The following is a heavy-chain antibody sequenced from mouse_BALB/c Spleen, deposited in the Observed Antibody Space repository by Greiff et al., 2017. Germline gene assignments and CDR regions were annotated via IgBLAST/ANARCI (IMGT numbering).Heavy chain of an antibody. CDR3: ARVYGNYWYFDV. D-gene: IGHD2-1*01. J-gene: IGHJ1*01. CDR1: GDSITSGY. CDR2: ISYSGST. Sequence: EVNVVESGPSLVKPSQTLSLTCSVTGDSITSGYWNWIRKFPGNKLEYMGYISYSGSTYYNPSLKSRISITRDTSKNQYYLQLNSVTTEDTATYYCARVYGNYWYFDVWGAGTTVTVSS. V-gene: IGHV3-8*02.